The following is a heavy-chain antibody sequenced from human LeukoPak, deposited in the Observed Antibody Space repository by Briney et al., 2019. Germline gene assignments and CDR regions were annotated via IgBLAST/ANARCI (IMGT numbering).Heavy chain of an antibody. CDR2: IYYSGST. J-gene: IGHJ6*02. CDR1: GGSISGGGYY. D-gene: IGHD1-14*01. CDR3: ARSPQTDYYYYYAMDV. Sequence: SETLSLTCTVSGGSISGGGYYWSWLRQHPGTGLEWIGYIYYSGSTYYNPSLMSRVTISVDTSRNQFSLRLSSVTAADTAVYYCARSPQTDYYYYYAMDVWGQGTTVTVSS. V-gene: IGHV4-31*03.